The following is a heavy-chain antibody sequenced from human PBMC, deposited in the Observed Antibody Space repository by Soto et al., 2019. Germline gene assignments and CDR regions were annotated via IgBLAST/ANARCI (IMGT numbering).Heavy chain of an antibody. V-gene: IGHV1-69*12. Sequence: QVQLVQSGAEVKKPGSSVKVSCKASGGTFSSYAISWVRQAPGQGLEWMGGIIPSFDTADYEEKFQGRVTTTADDSTNTDYMELSSLRSEYTDVYYCAGLSSGVPGDYYGMAVWGQGTTVTVSS. CDR2: IIPSFDTA. CDR1: GGTFSSYA. J-gene: IGHJ6*02. D-gene: IGHD3-22*01. CDR3: AGLSSGVPGDYYGMAV.